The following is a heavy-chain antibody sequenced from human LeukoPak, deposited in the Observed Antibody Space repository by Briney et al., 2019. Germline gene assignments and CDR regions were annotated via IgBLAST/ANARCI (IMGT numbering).Heavy chain of an antibody. CDR2: IIPIFGTA. Sequence: SVKVSCKPSRGTFSSYAISWVRQAPGHGLEWMGGIIPIFGTANYAQKFQGRVTITPDESTSTAYMELSSLRSEDKAVYYCARKTMVRGGEYYYGMDVWGKGTTVTVSS. CDR1: RGTFSSYA. CDR3: ARKTMVRGGEYYYGMDV. D-gene: IGHD3-10*01. J-gene: IGHJ6*04. V-gene: IGHV1-69*13.